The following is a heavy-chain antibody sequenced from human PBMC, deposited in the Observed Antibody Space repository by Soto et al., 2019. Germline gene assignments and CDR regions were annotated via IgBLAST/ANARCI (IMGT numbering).Heavy chain of an antibody. CDR2: IYYSGTT. CDR1: GYSISSSNW. J-gene: IGHJ5*02. CDR3: ARGINYYDSSGDSRFDP. V-gene: IGHV4-28*03. D-gene: IGHD3-22*01. Sequence: PSETLSLTCAVSGYSISSSNWWGWIRQPPGKGLEWIGYIYYSGTTYYNPSLKSRVTMSVDTSKNQFSLKLTSVTAVDTAVYYCARGINYYDSSGDSRFDPWGQGTLVTVSS.